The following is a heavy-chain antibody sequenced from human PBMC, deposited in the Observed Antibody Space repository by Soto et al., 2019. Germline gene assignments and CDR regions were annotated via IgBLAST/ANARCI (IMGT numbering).Heavy chain of an antibody. Sequence: EVQLLESGGGLVQPGGSLRLSCAASGFTFSSYAMSWVRQAPGKGLEWVSAISGSGGSTYYADSVKGRFTISSDNSKNTLYLPMNSLRAEDTAVYYCAKDYDSSGINWFDPWGQGTLVTVSS. CDR2: ISGSGGST. J-gene: IGHJ5*02. D-gene: IGHD3-22*01. CDR3: AKDYDSSGINWFDP. CDR1: GFTFSSYA. V-gene: IGHV3-23*01.